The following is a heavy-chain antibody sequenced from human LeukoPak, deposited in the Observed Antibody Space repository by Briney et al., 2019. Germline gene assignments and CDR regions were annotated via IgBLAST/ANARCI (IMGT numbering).Heavy chain of an antibody. CDR1: GASVKNDF. J-gene: IGHJ4*02. Sequence: SETLSLTCTVSGASVKNDFWSWIRQPSGKGLEWIAYIHSNGRTSYNPSLKSRITISLDTSKNHFSLRLSSVTAADTAVYYWARLQDEGYFDHWGQGTLVTVSS. V-gene: IGHV4-59*02. CDR3: ARLQDEGYFDH. CDR2: IHSNGRT. D-gene: IGHD5-24*01.